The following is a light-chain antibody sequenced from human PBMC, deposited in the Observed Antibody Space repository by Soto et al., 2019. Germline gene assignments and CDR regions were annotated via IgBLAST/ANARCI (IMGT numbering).Light chain of an antibody. CDR3: QQYLIPPLT. CDR1: RSVLYSSNNKNY. Sequence: DIVMTQSPDSLAVSLGERATINCKSSRSVLYSSNNKNYLAWYQQKPGQPPKLLIYWASTRESGVPDRFSGSGSGTDFTLTISSLQAEDVAVYYCQQYLIPPLTFGPGNKVDIK. CDR2: WAS. V-gene: IGKV4-1*01. J-gene: IGKJ3*01.